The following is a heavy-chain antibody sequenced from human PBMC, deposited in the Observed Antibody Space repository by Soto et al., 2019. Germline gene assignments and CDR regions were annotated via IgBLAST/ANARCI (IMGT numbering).Heavy chain of an antibody. CDR1: GGSISSYY. V-gene: IGHV4-59*01. CDR2: IYYSGST. D-gene: IGHD3-10*01. Sequence: SETLSLTCTVSGGSISSYYWSWIRQPPGKGLEWIGYIYYSGSTNYNPSLKSRVTISVDTSKNQFSLKLSSVTAADTAAYYCARGMVRGVINYYYYYYGMDVWGQGTTVTVSS. CDR3: ARGMVRGVINYYYYYYGMDV. J-gene: IGHJ6*02.